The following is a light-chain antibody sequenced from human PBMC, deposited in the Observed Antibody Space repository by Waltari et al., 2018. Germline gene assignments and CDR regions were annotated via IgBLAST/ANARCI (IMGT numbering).Light chain of an antibody. CDR3: SSYTSSSTLDYV. Sequence: QSALTQPASVSGSPGLSITISCTGTSSDVGGYNYVSWYQQHPGKAPKLMIYEVSKRTAGVSNRFAGSKSGNTASLTISGLQAEDEADYYCSSYTSSSTLDYVFGTGTKVTVL. J-gene: IGLJ1*01. V-gene: IGLV2-14*01. CDR2: EVS. CDR1: SSDVGGYNY.